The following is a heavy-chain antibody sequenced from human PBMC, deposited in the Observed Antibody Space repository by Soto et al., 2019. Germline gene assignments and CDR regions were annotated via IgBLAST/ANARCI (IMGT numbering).Heavy chain of an antibody. V-gene: IGHV3-53*01. CDR3: ARLRLDGAVAGNQYFDF. J-gene: IGHJ4*02. CDR1: GFTVSSNY. Sequence: PGGSLRLSCEASGFTVSSNYMTWVRQAPGKGLEWVSVIYSAGSTYYADSVKGRFTISRDNSKNTLFLQMNSLRAEDTAVYYCARLRLDGAVAGNQYFDFWGLGTLVTVSS. D-gene: IGHD6-13*01. CDR2: IYSAGST.